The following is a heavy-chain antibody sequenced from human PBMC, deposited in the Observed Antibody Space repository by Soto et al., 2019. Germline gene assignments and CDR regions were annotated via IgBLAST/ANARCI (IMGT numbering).Heavy chain of an antibody. V-gene: IGHV3-15*07. Sequence: EVQLVESGGGWVKPGGPLSLPCAASGFTFGNAWMNWVRQAPGKGLEWDGGIKSKTDGGTTDNAAPVKGRFSISRDDSKNTLYLQMNSLKTEDTAVYYCTTSSGRYYSRFHYWGQGTLVTVSS. CDR2: IKSKTDGGTT. CDR3: TTSSGRYYSRFHY. D-gene: IGHD3-10*01. J-gene: IGHJ4*02. CDR1: GFTFGNAW.